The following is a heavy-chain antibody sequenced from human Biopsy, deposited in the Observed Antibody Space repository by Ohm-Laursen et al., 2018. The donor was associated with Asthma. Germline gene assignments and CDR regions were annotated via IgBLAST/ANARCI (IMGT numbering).Heavy chain of an antibody. CDR3: ARDYDGDYVQRHLPLAY. CDR2: IIPFYGTA. J-gene: IGHJ4*02. CDR1: GDTFRTSA. D-gene: IGHD4-17*01. Sequence: SSVKVSCNTSGDTFRTSAFSWVRQAPGQGLEWMGRIIPFYGTATYAQNFQGRLTLTADESTSTAYMELSSLRSEDTAVYFCARDYDGDYVQRHLPLAYWGQGTLVTVSS. V-gene: IGHV1-69*15.